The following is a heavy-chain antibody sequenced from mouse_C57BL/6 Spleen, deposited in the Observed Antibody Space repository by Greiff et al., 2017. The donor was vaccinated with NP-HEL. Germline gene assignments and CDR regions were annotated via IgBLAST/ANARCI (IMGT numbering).Heavy chain of an antibody. D-gene: IGHD1-1*01. J-gene: IGHJ2*01. Sequence: QVQLQQSGAELVKPGASVKISCKASGYAFSSYWMNWVKQRPGKGLEWIGQIYPGDGDTNYNGKFKGKATLTADKSSSTAYMQLSSLTSEDSAVYVCARMNYGSSFLDYWGQGTTLTVSS. CDR2: IYPGDGDT. CDR1: GYAFSSYW. V-gene: IGHV1-80*01. CDR3: ARMNYGSSFLDY.